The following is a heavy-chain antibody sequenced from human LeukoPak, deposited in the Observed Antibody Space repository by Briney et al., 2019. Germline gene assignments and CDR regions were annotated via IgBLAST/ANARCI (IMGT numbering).Heavy chain of an antibody. J-gene: IGHJ6*03. V-gene: IGHV1-2*02. CDR3: ARDTWELSGHYYYYYMDV. Sequence: ASVKVSCKASGYTFTGYYMHWVRQAPGQGLEWMGWINPNSGGTNYAQKFQGRVTMTRDTSISTAYMELSRLRSDDTAVYYCARDTWELSGHYYYYYMDVWGKATTVTVS. D-gene: IGHD1-26*01. CDR2: INPNSGGT. CDR1: GYTFTGYY.